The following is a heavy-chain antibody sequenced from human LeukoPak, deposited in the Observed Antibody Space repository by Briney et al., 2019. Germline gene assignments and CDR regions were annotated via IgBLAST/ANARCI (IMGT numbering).Heavy chain of an antibody. CDR1: GYTFTSYY. CDR3: ARGPLRYFDWLPNYYFDY. CDR2: INPTGGST. Sequence: ASVKVSCKASGYTFTSYYVHWVRQAPGQGLEWMGLINPTGGSTGYAQKFQGRVTMTRDMSTSTDYMELSSLRSEDTAVYYCARGPLRYFDWLPNYYFDYWGQGTLVTVSS. V-gene: IGHV1-46*01. J-gene: IGHJ4*02. D-gene: IGHD3-9*01.